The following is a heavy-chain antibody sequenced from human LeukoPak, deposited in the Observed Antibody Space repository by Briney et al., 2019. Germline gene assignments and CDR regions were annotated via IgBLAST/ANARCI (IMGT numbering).Heavy chain of an antibody. CDR2: FDPGDDET. J-gene: IGHJ5*01. Sequence: SVKVSYKVSGYSLSELSTHWVRQAPGQGLEWMGGFDPGDDETIYAQKFQGRVTMTEDTSTDTAYLELSSLRSEDTAVYFCATEKDLLLDSWGQGTPVTVSS. V-gene: IGHV1-24*01. D-gene: IGHD1-26*01. CDR1: GYSLSELS. CDR3: ATEKDLLLDS.